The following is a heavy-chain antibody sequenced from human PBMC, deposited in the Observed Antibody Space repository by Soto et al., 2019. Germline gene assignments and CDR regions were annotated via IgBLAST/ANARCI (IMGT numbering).Heavy chain of an antibody. J-gene: IGHJ4*02. Sequence: QVQLQESGPGLVKPSETLSLTCTVSGGSIRSYYWSWIRQPPGKGLEWIGCIYYSGSTNYNPSLKRRVTVLVDTSKNQFSLKLSSVTAADAAVYHCARHDYSSGSNFDYWGQGTLVTVSS. D-gene: IGHD3-22*01. CDR1: GGSIRSYY. CDR2: IYYSGST. V-gene: IGHV4-59*08. CDR3: ARHDYSSGSNFDY.